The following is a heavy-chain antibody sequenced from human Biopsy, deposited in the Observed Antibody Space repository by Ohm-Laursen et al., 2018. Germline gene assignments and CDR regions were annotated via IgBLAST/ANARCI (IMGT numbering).Heavy chain of an antibody. CDR2: ISETSSHI. V-gene: IGHV3-21*01. Sequence: SLSLSCTAPGFTFSSYRMNWVRQAPGKGLAWISYISETSSHIYDADSVKGRFTVARDNAKNSLYLQLNSLRAEDTAVYYCARDSRRTAREGGMDDWGQGTTVTVSS. J-gene: IGHJ6*02. CDR1: GFTFSSYR. D-gene: IGHD6-6*01. CDR3: ARDSRRTAREGGMDD.